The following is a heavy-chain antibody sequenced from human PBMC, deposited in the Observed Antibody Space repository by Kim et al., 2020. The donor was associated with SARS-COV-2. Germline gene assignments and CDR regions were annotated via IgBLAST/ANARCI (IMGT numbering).Heavy chain of an antibody. J-gene: IGHJ4*02. CDR1: GGSISSGGYY. V-gene: IGHV4-31*03. D-gene: IGHD4-17*01. CDR3: ARDQTVTTWVWDY. CDR2: IYYSGST. Sequence: SETLSLTCTVSGGSISSGGYYWSWIRQHPGKGLEWFGYIYYSGSTYYNPSLKSRVTISVETSKNQFSLKLSSVTAADTAVYYCARDQTVTTWVWDYWGQGTLVTVSS.